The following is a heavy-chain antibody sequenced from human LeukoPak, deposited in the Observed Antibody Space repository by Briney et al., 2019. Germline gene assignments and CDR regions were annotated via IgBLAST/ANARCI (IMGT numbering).Heavy chain of an antibody. CDR2: INPNSGGT. CDR3: ARENSSSSHYYYYYGMDV. V-gene: IGHV1-2*02. J-gene: IGHJ6*02. D-gene: IGHD6-6*01. CDR1: GYTFTGYY. Sequence: ASVTVSCKASGYTFTGYYMHWVRQAPGQGLEWMGWINPNSGGTNYAQKLQGRVTMTRDTSISTAYMELSRLRSDDTAVYYCARENSSSSHYYYYYGMDVWGQGTTVTVSS.